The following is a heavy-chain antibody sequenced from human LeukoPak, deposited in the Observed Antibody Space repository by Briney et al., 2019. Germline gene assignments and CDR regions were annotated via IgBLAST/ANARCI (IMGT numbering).Heavy chain of an antibody. CDR1: GFTFSSYG. D-gene: IGHD3-22*01. V-gene: IGHV3-30*02. J-gene: IGHJ3*02. CDR2: IRYDGSNK. Sequence: GGSLRLSCAASGFTFSSYGMHWVRQAPGKGLEWVAFIRYDGSNKYYTDSVKGRFTISRDNSKNTLYLQMNSLRAEDTAVYYCAKKRRAYYYRGDDAFDIWGQGTMVTVSS. CDR3: AKKRRAYYYRGDDAFDI.